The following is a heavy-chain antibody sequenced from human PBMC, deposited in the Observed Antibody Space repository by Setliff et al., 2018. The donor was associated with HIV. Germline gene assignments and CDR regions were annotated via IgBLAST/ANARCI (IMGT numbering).Heavy chain of an antibody. J-gene: IGHJ4*02. CDR2: VYTTGST. CDR1: GGSISSGSYY. Sequence: SETLSLTCTVSGGSISSGSYYWSWVRQPAGKGLEWIGRVYTTGSTNYNPSLKSRVAISVDTSKNRFSLNLTSVTAADTAIYFCARVGGKGYSNFLDSWGQGALVTVSS. D-gene: IGHD4-4*01. V-gene: IGHV4-61*02. CDR3: ARVGGKGYSNFLDS.